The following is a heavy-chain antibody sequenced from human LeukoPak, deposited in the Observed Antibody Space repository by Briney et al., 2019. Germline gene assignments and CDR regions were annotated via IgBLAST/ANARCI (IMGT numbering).Heavy chain of an antibody. CDR3: ARAGGDYVWGSYRSNWFDP. V-gene: IGHV1-18*01. Sequence: ASVKVSCKASGYTFTSYGISWVRQAPGQGLEWMGWISAYNGNTNYAQKLQGRVTMTTDTSTSTAYMELRGLRSDDTAVYYCARAGGDYVWGSYRSNWFDPWGQGTLVTVSS. J-gene: IGHJ5*02. D-gene: IGHD3-16*02. CDR1: GYTFTSYG. CDR2: ISAYNGNT.